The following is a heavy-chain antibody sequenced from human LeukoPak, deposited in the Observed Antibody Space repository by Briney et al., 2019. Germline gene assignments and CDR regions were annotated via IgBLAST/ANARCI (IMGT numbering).Heavy chain of an antibody. Sequence: SGGSLRLSCAASGFTFSNAWMTWVRQAPGKGLDWFSAISGSGDSTYYADSVKGRFTISRDSSKSTMYLQMTSLTAEDTAVYYCAKGSGTSRPYYLDYWGRGTLVTVSS. D-gene: IGHD6-25*01. V-gene: IGHV3-23*01. J-gene: IGHJ4*02. CDR1: GFTFSNAW. CDR3: AKGSGTSRPYYLDY. CDR2: ISGSGDST.